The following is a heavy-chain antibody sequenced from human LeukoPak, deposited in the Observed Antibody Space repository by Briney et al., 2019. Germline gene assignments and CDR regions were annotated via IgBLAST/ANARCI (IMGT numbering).Heavy chain of an antibody. CDR2: ISGSGGST. CDR3: ARTGPYSSGYDAFDI. Sequence: PGGTLRLSCAASGFTFSSYGMSWVRQAPGKGLEWVSAISGSGGSTYYADSVKGRFTISRDNSKNTLYLQMNSLRAEDTAVYYCARTGPYSSGYDAFDIWGQGTMVTVSS. CDR1: GFTFSSYG. V-gene: IGHV3-23*01. J-gene: IGHJ3*02. D-gene: IGHD6-19*01.